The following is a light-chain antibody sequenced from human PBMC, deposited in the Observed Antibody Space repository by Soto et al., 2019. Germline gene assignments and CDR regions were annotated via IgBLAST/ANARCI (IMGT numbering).Light chain of an antibody. CDR3: QQYDTLPLA. J-gene: IGKJ5*01. CDR2: DAF. V-gene: IGKV1-33*01. CDR1: QDISKY. Sequence: DIQLTQSPSSLSASVGDRITITCRSSQDISKYLNWYQQKPGKAPQLLIYDAFNLETGVPSRFSGSGSGTDFTFTISSLQPEDIATYYCQQYDTLPLAFGQGTRLEIK.